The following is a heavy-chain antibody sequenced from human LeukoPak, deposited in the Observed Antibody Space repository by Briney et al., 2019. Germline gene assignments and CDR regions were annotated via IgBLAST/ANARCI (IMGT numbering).Heavy chain of an antibody. CDR3: ARRYRSSVSWFDP. V-gene: IGHV4-34*01. D-gene: IGHD6-13*01. CDR1: GGSFSGYY. Sequence: SETLSLTCAVYGGSFSGYYWSWIRQPPGKGLEWIGEINHSGSTNYDPSLKSRVTISVGTPKNQLSLKLSSVTAADTAVYYCARRYRSSVSWFDPWGQGTLVTVSS. J-gene: IGHJ5*02. CDR2: INHSGST.